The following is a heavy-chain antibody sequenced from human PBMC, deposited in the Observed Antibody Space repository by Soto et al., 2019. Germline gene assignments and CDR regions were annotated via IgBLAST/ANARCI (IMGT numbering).Heavy chain of an antibody. CDR1: GDTFSSYT. Sequence: QVQLVQSGAEVKKPGSSVKVSCKASGDTFSSYTISWVRQAPGQGLEWMGRIIPILGIANYAQKFQGRVTITADKSTSTAYMELSSLRSEDTAVYYCAREQGDIVVVPAAPDAFDIWGQGTMVTVSS. V-gene: IGHV1-69*08. CDR3: AREQGDIVVVPAAPDAFDI. D-gene: IGHD2-2*01. J-gene: IGHJ3*02. CDR2: IIPILGIA.